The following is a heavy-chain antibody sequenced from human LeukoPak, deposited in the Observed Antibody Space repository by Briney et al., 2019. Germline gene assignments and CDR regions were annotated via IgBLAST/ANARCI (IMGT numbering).Heavy chain of an antibody. V-gene: IGHV3-74*01. J-gene: IGHJ4*01. CDR3: ANSGNGYTPLDFVY. Sequence: GGSLRLSCAPSGFIFSDYWFHWVRQTPGQGLVWVAAINRDGTGTSHADSVRGRFTVSRDNAKNTLLLQMNSLRPEDTAVYYCANSGNGYTPLDFVYWGHGTLVTVSS. CDR1: GFIFSDYW. CDR2: INRDGTGT. D-gene: IGHD5-18*01.